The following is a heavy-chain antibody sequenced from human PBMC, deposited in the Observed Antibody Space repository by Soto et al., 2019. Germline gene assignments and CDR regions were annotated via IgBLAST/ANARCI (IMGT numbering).Heavy chain of an antibody. D-gene: IGHD3-16*01. J-gene: IGHJ6*02. CDR3: ERLQVGAAYYYGMDV. Sequence: GESLKISCKGSGYSFTSYWIGWVRQMPGKGLEWMGIIYPGDSDTRYSPSFQGQVTISADKSISTAYLQWSSLKASDTAMYYCERLQVGAAYYYGMDVCGQGPTVTVSS. CDR2: IYPGDSDT. V-gene: IGHV5-51*01. CDR1: GYSFTSYW.